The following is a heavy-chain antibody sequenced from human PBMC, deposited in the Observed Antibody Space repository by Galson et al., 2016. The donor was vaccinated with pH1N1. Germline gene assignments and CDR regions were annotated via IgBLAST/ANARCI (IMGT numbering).Heavy chain of an antibody. CDR1: GGSFSGYY. J-gene: IGHJ5*02. CDR3: ASGYYNFWSGYSRPNWFDP. V-gene: IGHV4-34*01. Sequence: LSLTCAVYGGSFSGYYWSWIRQPPGKGLEWIGEIDHSGSANYNPSLKSRVTMSVDTSKNHFSLNLNFVTAADTAVYYCASGYYNFWSGYSRPNWFDPWGQGTLDTVSS. CDR2: IDHSGSA. D-gene: IGHD3-3*01.